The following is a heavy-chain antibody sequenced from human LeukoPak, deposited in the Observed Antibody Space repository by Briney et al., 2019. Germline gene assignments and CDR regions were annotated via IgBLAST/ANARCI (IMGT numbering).Heavy chain of an antibody. J-gene: IGHJ6*03. Sequence: SQTLSLTCAVSGGSISSGGYSWSWIRQPPGKGLEWIGYIYHSGSTYYNPSLKSRVTISVDRSKNQFSLRLSSVTAADTAVYYCARAPAYSNYYYYYYMDVWGKGTTVTVSS. D-gene: IGHD4-11*01. CDR3: ARAPAYSNYYYYYYMDV. CDR1: GGSISSGGYS. V-gene: IGHV4-30-2*01. CDR2: IYHSGST.